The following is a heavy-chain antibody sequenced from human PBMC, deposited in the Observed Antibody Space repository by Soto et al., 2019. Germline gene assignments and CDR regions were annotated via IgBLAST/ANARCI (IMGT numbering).Heavy chain of an antibody. CDR3: ARTSMQSRGYSYGHGGMDV. CDR1: GYGFTSYW. V-gene: IGHV5-10-1*01. J-gene: IGHJ6*02. Sequence: GESLKISCKGSGYGFTSYWISWVRQMPGKGLEWMGRIDPSDSYTNYSPSFQGHVTISADKSISTAYLQWSSLKASDTAMYYCARTSMQSRGYSYGHGGMDVWGQGTTVTVPS. D-gene: IGHD5-18*01. CDR2: IDPSDSYT.